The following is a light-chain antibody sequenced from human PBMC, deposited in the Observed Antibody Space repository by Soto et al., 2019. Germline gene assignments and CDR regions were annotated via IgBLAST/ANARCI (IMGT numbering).Light chain of an antibody. CDR2: YDS. CDR3: QVWESSSDHWV. V-gene: IGLV3-21*01. Sequence: SYELTQPPSVSVAPGKTARSTCGGNNIGSKSVHWYQQKPGQAPVLVIYYDSDRPSGIPERFSGSNSGNTATLTISRVEAGDEADYYCQVWESSSDHWVFGGGTKLTVL. CDR1: NIGSKS. J-gene: IGLJ3*02.